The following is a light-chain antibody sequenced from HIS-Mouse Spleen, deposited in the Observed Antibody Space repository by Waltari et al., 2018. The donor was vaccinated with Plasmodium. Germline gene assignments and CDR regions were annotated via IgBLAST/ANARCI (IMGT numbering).Light chain of an antibody. CDR3: YSTDSSGNHRV. Sequence: SYELTQPPSVSVSPGQTARITCSGAALPKKYAYWYQQKSGQAPGLVIYEDSKRPSGIPERFSCSSSGIRATLTISGAQVEDEADYYCYSTDSSGNHRVFGGGTKLTVL. J-gene: IGLJ3*02. V-gene: IGLV3-10*01. CDR2: EDS. CDR1: ALPKKY.